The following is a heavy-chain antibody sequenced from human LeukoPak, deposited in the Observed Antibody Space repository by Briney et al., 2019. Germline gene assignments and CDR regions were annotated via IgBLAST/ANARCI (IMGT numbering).Heavy chain of an antibody. Sequence: QPGRSLRLSCAASGFTFSSYGMHWVRQAPGKGLEWVAVIWYDGSNKYYADSVKGRFTISRDNSKNTLYLQMNSLRAEDTAVYYCARESAGTRGDYWGQGTLVTVSS. CDR3: ARESAGTRGDY. V-gene: IGHV3-33*01. J-gene: IGHJ4*02. D-gene: IGHD1-1*01. CDR2: IWYDGSNK. CDR1: GFTFSSYG.